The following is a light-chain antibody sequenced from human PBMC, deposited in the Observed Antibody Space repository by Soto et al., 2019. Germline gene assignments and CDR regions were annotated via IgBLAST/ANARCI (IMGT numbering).Light chain of an antibody. J-gene: IGLJ1*01. Sequence: QSVLTQPPSVSGSPGQSVTISCTGTSSDVGAYDYVSWYQQHPGKAPKLMIYDVTKRPSGVPDRFSGSKSGNTASLTISGLKAEHEADYSCCSYAGRYASDYVFGAGTKVTVL. CDR1: SSDVGAYDY. CDR3: CSYAGRYASDYV. CDR2: DVT. V-gene: IGLV2-11*01.